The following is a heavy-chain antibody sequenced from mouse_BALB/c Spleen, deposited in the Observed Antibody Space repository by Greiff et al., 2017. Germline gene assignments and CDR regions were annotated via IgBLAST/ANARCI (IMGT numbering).Heavy chain of an antibody. Sequence: VQLQESGAELAKPGASVKMSCKASGYTFTSYWMHWVKQRPGQGLEWIGYINPSTGYTEYNQKFKDKATLTADKSSSTAYMQLSSLTSEDSAVYYCARCGNFSMDYWGQGTSVTVSS. V-gene: IGHV1-7*01. CDR1: GYTFTSYW. CDR2: INPSTGYT. D-gene: IGHD2-1*01. J-gene: IGHJ4*01. CDR3: ARCGNFSMDY.